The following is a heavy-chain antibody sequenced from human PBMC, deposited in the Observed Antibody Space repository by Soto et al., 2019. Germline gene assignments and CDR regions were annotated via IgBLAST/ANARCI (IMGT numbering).Heavy chain of an antibody. V-gene: IGHV4-59*08. CDR2: IYYSGST. D-gene: IGHD4-17*01. J-gene: IGHJ4*02. CDR1: GGSISSYY. CDR3: ARLAYGDHFDY. Sequence: SETLSLTCTVSGGSISSYYWSWIRQPPGKGLEWIGYIYYSGSTNYNPSLKSRVTILVDTSKNQFSLKLSSVTAADTAVYYCARLAYGDHFDYWGQGTLVTVSS.